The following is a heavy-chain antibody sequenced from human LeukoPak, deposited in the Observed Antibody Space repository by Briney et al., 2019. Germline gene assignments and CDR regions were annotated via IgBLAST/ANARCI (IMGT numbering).Heavy chain of an antibody. CDR3: ARQGSSSWYDRTRNWFDP. Sequence: SETLSLTCTVSGGSISSYYWSWVRQPPGKVLGWIGYIYYSGSTNYNPSLKSRVTISVDTSKNQFSLKLSSVTAADTAVYYCARQGSSSWYDRTRNWFDPWGQGTLVTVSS. CDR2: IYYSGST. J-gene: IGHJ5*02. D-gene: IGHD6-13*01. CDR1: GGSISSYY. V-gene: IGHV4-59*08.